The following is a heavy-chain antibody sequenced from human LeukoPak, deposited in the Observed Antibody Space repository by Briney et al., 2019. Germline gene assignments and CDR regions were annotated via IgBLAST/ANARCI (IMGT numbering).Heavy chain of an antibody. J-gene: IGHJ4*02. CDR3: AKDPFSGSYPRDGFDY. D-gene: IGHD1-26*01. V-gene: IGHV3-23*01. CDR1: GFSFGSYA. Sequence: GGSLRLPCAASGFSFGSYAMSWVRQAPGKGLEWVSAISGRGGSTYYADSVKGRFTISRDNSKNTLYLQMNSLRAEDTAVYYCAKDPFSGSYPRDGFDYWGQGTLVTVSS. CDR2: ISGRGGST.